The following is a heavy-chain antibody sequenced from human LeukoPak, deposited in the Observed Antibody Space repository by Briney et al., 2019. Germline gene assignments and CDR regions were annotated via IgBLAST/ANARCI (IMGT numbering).Heavy chain of an antibody. V-gene: IGHV4-59*01. CDR2: ISYSGST. J-gene: IGHJ4*02. D-gene: IGHD2-15*01. CDR3: ARGGTGWYYFDY. Sequence: SETLSLTCTVSGGSIRIYYWSWIRQPPGEGLEWIGHISYSGSTSYHPSLNSRVTISVDTSKKQFSLQLSSVTAADTAVYYCARGGTGWYYFDYWGQGTLVTVSS. CDR1: GGSIRIYY.